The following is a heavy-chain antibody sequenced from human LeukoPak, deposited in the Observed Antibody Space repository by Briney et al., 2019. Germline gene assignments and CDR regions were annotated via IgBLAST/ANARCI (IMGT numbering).Heavy chain of an antibody. Sequence: GGSLRLSCAASGFTFSSDAMHWVRQAQGKGLEYVSAISSNGGSTYYANSVKGRFTISRDNSKNTLYLQMGSLRAEDMAVYYCARVGYSYGYRALDYWGQGTLVTVSS. CDR2: ISSNGGST. CDR1: GFTFSSDA. D-gene: IGHD5-18*01. V-gene: IGHV3-64*01. CDR3: ARVGYSYGYRALDY. J-gene: IGHJ4*02.